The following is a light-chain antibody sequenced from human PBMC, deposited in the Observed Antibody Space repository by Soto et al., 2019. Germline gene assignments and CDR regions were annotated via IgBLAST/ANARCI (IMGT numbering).Light chain of an antibody. V-gene: IGLV2-14*01. CDR1: SSDVGGYNY. J-gene: IGLJ2*01. CDR2: EVS. CDR3: SSYTSSTTPVV. Sequence: QSALTQPASVSGSPGQSITISCTGTSSDVGGYNYVSWYQQHPGKAPKLMIYEVSNRPSGVSNRFSGSKSGNTASLTISGLQXEDXADYYCSSYTSSTTPVVFGGGTQLTVL.